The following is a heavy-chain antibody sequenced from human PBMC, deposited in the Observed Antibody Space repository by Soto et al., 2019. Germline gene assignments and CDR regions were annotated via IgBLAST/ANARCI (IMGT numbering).Heavy chain of an antibody. V-gene: IGHV1-46*01. CDR3: ARWGRVVTSLPHSPYGMDV. Sequence: SVKVSFKASGYTFTSYYMHWVRQAPGQGLEWMGIINPSGGSTSYAQKFQGRVTMTRDTSTSTVYMELSSLRSEDTAVYYCARWGRVVTSLPHSPYGMDVWGQGTTVTVSS. J-gene: IGHJ6*02. CDR2: INPSGGST. D-gene: IGHD3-16*01. CDR1: GYTFTSYY.